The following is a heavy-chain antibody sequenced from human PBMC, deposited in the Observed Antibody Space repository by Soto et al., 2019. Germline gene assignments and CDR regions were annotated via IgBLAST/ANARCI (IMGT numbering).Heavy chain of an antibody. CDR1: GFSFSTYA. CDR2: ISGSGAGT. V-gene: IGHV3-23*01. CDR3: AKDPYCTSTSCYMDV. D-gene: IGHD2-2*01. Sequence: GGSLRLSCAVSGFSFSTYAMHWVRQAPGKGLEWVSGISGSGAGTYYADSVKGRFTISRDNSKNTLYLQINSLRAEDTAVYYCAKDPYCTSTSCYMDVWGQGTTVAVSS. J-gene: IGHJ6*02.